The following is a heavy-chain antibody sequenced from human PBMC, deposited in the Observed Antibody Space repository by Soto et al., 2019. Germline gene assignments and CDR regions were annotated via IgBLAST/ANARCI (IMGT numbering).Heavy chain of an antibody. Sequence: PGGSLRLSCAASGFTVSSNYMSWVRQAPGKGLEWVSVIYSGGSTYYADSVKGRFTISRDISKNTMYLQMNSLRAEDTAVYYCVQVPRPRVDYLLGSVYWGQGSLVTVSS. V-gene: IGHV3-53*01. CDR2: IYSGGST. J-gene: IGHJ4*02. CDR1: GFTVSSNY. D-gene: IGHD3-10*01. CDR3: VQVPRPRVDYLLGSVY.